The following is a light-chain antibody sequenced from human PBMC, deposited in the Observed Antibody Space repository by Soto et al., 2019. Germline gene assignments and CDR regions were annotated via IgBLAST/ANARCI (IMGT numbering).Light chain of an antibody. CDR2: GAP. V-gene: IGKV1-5*01. J-gene: IGKJ1*01. CDR1: QTISSS. CDR3: QQYSSYWT. Sequence: DIQMTQSPSSLSASLGDRVTITCRASQTISSSLAWYQQKPGKAPKVLIYGAPTLESGVPSRFSGSGSVTEFTLTISGLQPDDFATYYCQQYSSYWTFGQGTKVDIK.